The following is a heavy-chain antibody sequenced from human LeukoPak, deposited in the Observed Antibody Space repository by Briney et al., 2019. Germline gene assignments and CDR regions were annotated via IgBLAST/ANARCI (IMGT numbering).Heavy chain of an antibody. CDR1: GGPFSGYY. J-gene: IGHJ4*02. V-gene: IGHV4-34*01. CDR2: INHGGGT. CDR3: AKAGGVYCSSTSCYVS. D-gene: IGHD2-2*01. Sequence: SETLSLTCAVYGGPFSGYYWSWIRQPPGKGLEWIGEINHGGGTNYNPSLKSRVTISVDTSKNQFSLNLYSVTAADTAVYYCAKAGGVYCSSTSCYVSWGQGTLVTVSS.